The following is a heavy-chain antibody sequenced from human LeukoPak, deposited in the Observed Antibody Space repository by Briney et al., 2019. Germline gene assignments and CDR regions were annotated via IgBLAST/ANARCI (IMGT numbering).Heavy chain of an antibody. CDR1: GFTFSDHY. Sequence: GGSLRLSCAASGFTFSDHYMDWVRQAPGKGLEWVGRIRNKVNSHTTEYSASVKGRFTISRDDSTNSVYLQMNSLKTEDTAVYYCVSMLRGVGYWRQGTLVTVSS. D-gene: IGHD3-10*01. CDR2: IRNKVNSHTT. J-gene: IGHJ4*02. V-gene: IGHV3-72*01. CDR3: VSMLRGVGY.